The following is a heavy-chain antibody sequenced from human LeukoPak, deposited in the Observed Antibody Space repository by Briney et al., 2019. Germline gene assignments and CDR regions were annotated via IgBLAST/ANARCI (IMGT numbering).Heavy chain of an antibody. V-gene: IGHV1-24*01. J-gene: IGHJ6*01. CDR1: GYTLSELS. CDR2: FDPEDGET. CDR3: ATALVQVPYYYYYGMDV. Sequence: ASVKVSRKVSGYTLSELSMHWVRQAPGKGLEWMGGFDPEDGETIYAQKFQGRVTMTEDTSTDTAYMELSSLRSEDTAVYYSATALVQVPYYYYYGMDVWGQGTAVTVSS.